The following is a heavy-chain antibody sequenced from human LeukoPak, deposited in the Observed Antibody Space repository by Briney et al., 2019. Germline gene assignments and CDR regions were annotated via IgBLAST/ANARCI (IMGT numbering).Heavy chain of an antibody. J-gene: IGHJ4*02. Sequence: PGGSLRLSCAASEFTFSNYWMTWDRQAPGKGLEWVASIKQDGSEKYSVDSVKGRFTISRDNAKNSLYLQMNSLRVEDTAVYYCARDRGGYCTSTSCQKPLDYWGQGTLVTVSS. V-gene: IGHV3-7*01. CDR2: IKQDGSEK. CDR3: ARDRGGYCTSTSCQKPLDY. D-gene: IGHD2-2*01. CDR1: EFTFSNYW.